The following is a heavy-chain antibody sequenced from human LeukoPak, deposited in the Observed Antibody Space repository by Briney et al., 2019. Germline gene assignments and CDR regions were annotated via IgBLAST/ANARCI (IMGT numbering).Heavy chain of an antibody. D-gene: IGHD4-17*01. CDR1: GFTFSSYW. CDR3: AREHDYGDYVTEYYFDY. V-gene: IGHV3-7*03. Sequence: PGGSLRLSCAASGFTFSSYWMSWVRQAPGKGLEWVANIKQDGSEKYYVDSVKGRFTISSDNAKNSLYLQMNSLRAEDTAVYYCAREHDYGDYVTEYYFDYWGQGTLVTVSS. J-gene: IGHJ4*02. CDR2: IKQDGSEK.